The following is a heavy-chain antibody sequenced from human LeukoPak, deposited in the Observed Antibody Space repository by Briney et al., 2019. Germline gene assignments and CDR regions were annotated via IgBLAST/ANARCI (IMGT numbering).Heavy chain of an antibody. CDR3: ARSGYGSGSYADY. J-gene: IGHJ4*02. D-gene: IGHD3-10*01. Sequence: GRSLRLSCAASVFTFSSYGMHWVRQAPGKGLEWVAVIWYDGSNKYYADSVKGRFTISRDNSKNTLYLQMNSLRAEDTAVYYCARSGYGSGSYADYWGQGTLVTVSS. CDR1: VFTFSSYG. CDR2: IWYDGSNK. V-gene: IGHV3-33*01.